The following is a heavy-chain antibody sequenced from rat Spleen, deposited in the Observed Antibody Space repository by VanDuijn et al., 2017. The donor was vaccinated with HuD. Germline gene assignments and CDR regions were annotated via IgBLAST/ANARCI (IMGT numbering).Heavy chain of an antibody. Sequence: EVQLVESGGGLVQPGRSLKLSCGASGFTFSNYGMHWIRQATTKGLEWVGSISPSGGTTYYRDSVKGRFTFSRDNAKSLLYLQMNSLRSEDTATYYCTRGGNYALDAWGQGASVTVSS. CDR3: TRGGNYALDA. D-gene: IGHD1-10*01. CDR1: GFTFSNYG. CDR2: ISPSGGTT. J-gene: IGHJ4*01. V-gene: IGHV5-19*01.